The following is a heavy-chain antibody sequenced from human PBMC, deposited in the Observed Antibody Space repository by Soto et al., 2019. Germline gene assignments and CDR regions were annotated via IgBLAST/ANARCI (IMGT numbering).Heavy chain of an antibody. CDR1: GGSISSGDYY. J-gene: IGHJ6*02. CDR2: IYYSGST. CDR3: ARDLGGAYYYGMDV. V-gene: IGHV4-30-4*01. D-gene: IGHD1-26*01. Sequence: SETLSLTCTVSGGSISSGDYYWSWIRQPPGKGLEWIGYIYYSGSTYYNPSLKSRVTISVDTSKNQFSLKLSSVTAADTAVYYCARDLGGAYYYGMDVWGQGTTVTVSS.